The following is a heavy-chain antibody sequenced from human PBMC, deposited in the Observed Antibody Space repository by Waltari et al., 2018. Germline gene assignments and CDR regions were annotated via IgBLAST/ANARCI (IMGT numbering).Heavy chain of an antibody. J-gene: IGHJ4*02. D-gene: IGHD2-2*01. CDR2: IYTSGST. Sequence: QVQLQESGPGLVKPSETLSLTCTVSGGSISSYYWSWIRQPAGKGLEWIGRIYTSGSTNYTPPLKSRVTMSVDTSKNQFSLKLSSVTAADTAVYYCARGGVGGYCSSTSCRRSYYFDYWGQGTLVTVSS. CDR1: GGSISSYY. CDR3: ARGGVGGYCSSTSCRRSYYFDY. V-gene: IGHV4-4*07.